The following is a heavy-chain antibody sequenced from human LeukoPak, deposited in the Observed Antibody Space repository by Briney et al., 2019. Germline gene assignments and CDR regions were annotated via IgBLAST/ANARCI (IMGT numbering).Heavy chain of an antibody. J-gene: IGHJ4*02. V-gene: IGHV1-24*01. CDR3: ATRITLVGGFDY. Sequence: EASVKVSCKVSGYTLTELSMHWVRQAPGKGLEWMGGFGPEDGETIYAQKFQGRVTMTEDTSTDTAYMELSSLRSEDTAVYYCATRITLVGGFDYWGQGTLVTVSS. CDR2: FGPEDGET. D-gene: IGHD3-10*01. CDR1: GYTLTELS.